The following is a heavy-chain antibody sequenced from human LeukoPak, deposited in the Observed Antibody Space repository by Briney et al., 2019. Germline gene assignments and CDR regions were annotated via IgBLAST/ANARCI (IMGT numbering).Heavy chain of an antibody. CDR1: GGSLSSFY. V-gene: IGHV4-59*01. CDR2: IYYSGST. CDR3: ARTILEYYYDSNGRYYFDY. Sequence: SETLSLTCTVSGGSLSSFYWSWIRQPPGKGLEWIGYIYYSGSTNYNPSLESRVTISVDTSKNQFSQKLSSVTAADTAVYYCARTILEYYYDSNGRYYFDYWGQGTLVTVSS. J-gene: IGHJ4*02. D-gene: IGHD3-22*01.